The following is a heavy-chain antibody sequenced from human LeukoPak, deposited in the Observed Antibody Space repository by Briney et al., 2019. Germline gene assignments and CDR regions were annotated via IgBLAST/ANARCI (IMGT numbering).Heavy chain of an antibody. Sequence: NPGGSLRLSYAASGFTFSSYSMNWVRQAPGKGLEWVSSISSSSSYIYYADSVKGRFTISRDNAKNSLYLQMNSLRAEDTAVYYCARVHSSSWHGDYWGQGTLVTVSS. D-gene: IGHD6-13*01. CDR2: ISSSSSYI. CDR1: GFTFSSYS. V-gene: IGHV3-21*01. J-gene: IGHJ4*02. CDR3: ARVHSSSWHGDY.